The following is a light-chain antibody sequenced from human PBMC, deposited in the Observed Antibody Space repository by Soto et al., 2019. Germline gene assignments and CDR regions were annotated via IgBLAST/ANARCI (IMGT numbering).Light chain of an antibody. V-gene: IGLV2-23*01. CDR2: EGS. CDR3: SSYAGSSTHVV. Sequence: QSALTQPASVSGSPGQSITISCTGTSSDVGSYNLVSWYQQHPGKAPKLMIYEGSKRPSGVSNRFSGYKSGNTASLTISGLQAEDEADYYCSSYAGSSTHVVFGGGTKLTVL. CDR1: SSDVGSYNL. J-gene: IGLJ2*01.